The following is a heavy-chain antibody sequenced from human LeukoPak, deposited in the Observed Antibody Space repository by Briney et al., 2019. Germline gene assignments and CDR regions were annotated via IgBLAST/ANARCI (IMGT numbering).Heavy chain of an antibody. CDR2: IYYRGTP. J-gene: IGHJ4*02. V-gene: IGHV4-59*03. Sequence: KSSETLSLTCTVSGGSISSYYWGWVRQPPGKGLEWVGQIYYRGTPNYNPSLKSRVTISIDTSKNQFSLKLNSVTAAGTAIYYCAAESERWLLRSWGQGTLVTVSS. D-gene: IGHD6-19*01. CDR1: GGSISSYY. CDR3: AAESERWLLRS.